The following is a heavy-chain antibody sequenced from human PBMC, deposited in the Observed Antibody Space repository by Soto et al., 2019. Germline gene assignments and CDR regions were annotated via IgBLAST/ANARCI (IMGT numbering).Heavy chain of an antibody. V-gene: IGHV4-59*12. D-gene: IGHD3-10*01. CDR2: IYYSGST. CDR3: ARDYGRSMVRD. CDR1: GGSISSYY. J-gene: IGHJ4*02. Sequence: PSETLSLTCTVSGGSISSYYWSWIRQPPGKGLEWIGYIYYSGSTNYNPSLKSRVTISGDTSKNQFSLKLSSVTAADTAVYYCARDYGRSMVRDWGQGTLVTVSS.